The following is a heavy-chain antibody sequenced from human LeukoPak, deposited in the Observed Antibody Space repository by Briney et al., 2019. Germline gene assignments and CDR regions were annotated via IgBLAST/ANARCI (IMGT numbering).Heavy chain of an antibody. J-gene: IGHJ4*02. CDR3: ARVIRAGRDFDY. Sequence: SETLSLTCTVSGGSISNYYWSWIRQPPGKGLEWIGYIYYTGSINYNPSLKSRITISVDRSKNQFSLQLTSVTAADTAMYYCARVIRAGRDFDYWGQGTLVIVSS. CDR2: IYYTGSI. CDR1: GGSISNYY. V-gene: IGHV4-59*01. D-gene: IGHD6-13*01.